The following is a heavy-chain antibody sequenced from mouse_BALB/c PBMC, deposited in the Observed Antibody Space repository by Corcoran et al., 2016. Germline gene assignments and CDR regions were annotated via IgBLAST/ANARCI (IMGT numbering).Heavy chain of an antibody. D-gene: IGHD2-1*01. V-gene: IGHV1S136*01. J-gene: IGHJ2*01. CDR2: INPYNDGT. CDR3: ARGGDGNYADY. Sequence: EVQLQQSGPELVKPGASVKMSCKASGYTFTSYVMHWVKQKPGQGLEWIGYINPYNDGTKYNEKFKGKATLTSDKYSSTAYMELSSLTSEDSAVYYCARGGDGNYADYWGQGTTLTVSS. CDR1: GYTFTSYV.